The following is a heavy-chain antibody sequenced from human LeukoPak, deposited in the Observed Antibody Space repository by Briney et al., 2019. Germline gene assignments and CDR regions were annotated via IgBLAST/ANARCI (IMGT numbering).Heavy chain of an antibody. CDR1: GYTFTGYY. CDR2: INPSGGST. J-gene: IGHJ5*02. V-gene: IGHV1-46*01. CDR3: ARVGVGNWFDP. D-gene: IGHD3-16*01. Sequence: ASVKVSCKASGYTFTGYYMHWVRQAPGQGLEWMGIINPSGGSTSYAQKFQGRVTMTRDTSTSTVYMELSSLRSEDTAVYYCARVGVGNWFDPWGQGTLVTVSS.